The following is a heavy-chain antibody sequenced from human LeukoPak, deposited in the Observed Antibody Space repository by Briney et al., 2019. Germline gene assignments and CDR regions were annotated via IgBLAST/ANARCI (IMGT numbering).Heavy chain of an antibody. V-gene: IGHV3-74*01. D-gene: IGHD4/OR15-4a*01. CDR3: YGGNAGQ. J-gene: IGHJ1*01. Sequence: GGSLRLSCAASGFTFSSYWMHWVRQAPGKGLVWVSGVNTDGSSTNYADSVKGRFTISRDNAKNTLYLQMNRLRVEDTAVYYCYGGNAGQCGQGTLATVSA. CDR1: GFTFSSYW. CDR2: VNTDGSST.